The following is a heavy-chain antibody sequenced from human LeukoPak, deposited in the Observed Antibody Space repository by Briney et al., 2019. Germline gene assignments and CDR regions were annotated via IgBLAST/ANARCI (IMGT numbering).Heavy chain of an antibody. CDR1: GFTFSSYA. CDR3: ARDNAYIVGPNHWAFDV. D-gene: IGHD2-21*01. V-gene: IGHV3-30*04. Sequence: GGSLRLSCAASGFTFSSYAMHWVRQAPGKGLEWVAVISYDGSNKYYADSVKGRFTISRDNSKNTLYLQMNSLSADDTSVYYCARDNAYIVGPNHWAFDVWGQGTLVTVSS. J-gene: IGHJ3*01. CDR2: ISYDGSNK.